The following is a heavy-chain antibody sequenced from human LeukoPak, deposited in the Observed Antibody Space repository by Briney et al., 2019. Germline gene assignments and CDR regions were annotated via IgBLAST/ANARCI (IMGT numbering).Heavy chain of an antibody. Sequence: SGPTLVQPTQTLTLPYSFSGISLSTNAVGVGWIRQPSGKALEWLALVYSNDDKRYSPFLESRLTITEDTSRNEVVLTMTNMDPVDTATYYCARGDTSGYAWFDPWGQGTLVTVSS. CDR3: ARGDTSGYAWFDP. CDR1: GISLSTNAVG. V-gene: IGHV2-5*01. D-gene: IGHD3-22*01. J-gene: IGHJ5*02. CDR2: VYSNDDK.